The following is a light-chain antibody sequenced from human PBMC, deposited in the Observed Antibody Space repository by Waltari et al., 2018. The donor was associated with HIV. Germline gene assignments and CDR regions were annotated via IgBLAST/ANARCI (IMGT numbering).Light chain of an antibody. J-gene: IGKJ4*01. CDR2: LGS. CDR3: MQALQAPRT. Sequence: DIVMTQSPLSLPVTPGEPASLSCRSSQSLLHSNGYNYLDWYLQKPGQSPQLLIYLGSNRASGVTDRFSGSGSGTDFTLKISRVEAEDVGVYYCMQALQAPRTFGGGTKVEIK. V-gene: IGKV2-28*01. CDR1: QSLLHSNGYNY.